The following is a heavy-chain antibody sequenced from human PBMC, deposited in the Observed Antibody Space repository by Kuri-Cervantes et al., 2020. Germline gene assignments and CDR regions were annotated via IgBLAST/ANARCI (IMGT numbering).Heavy chain of an antibody. CDR3: ASQQQLVPTISWFDP. V-gene: IGHV3-30*03. D-gene: IGHD6-13*01. CDR1: GFTFSSSS. J-gene: IGHJ5*02. CDR2: ISYDGSNK. Sequence: LSLTCAASGFTFSSSSMNWVRQAPGKGLEWVAVISYDGSNKYYADSVKGRFTISRDNSENTLYLQMNSLRAEDTAVYYCASQQQLVPTISWFDPWGQGTLVTVSS.